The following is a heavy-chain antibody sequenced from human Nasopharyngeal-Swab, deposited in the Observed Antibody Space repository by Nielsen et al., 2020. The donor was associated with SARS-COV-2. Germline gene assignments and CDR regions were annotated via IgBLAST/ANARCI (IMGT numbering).Heavy chain of an antibody. V-gene: IGHV3-30-3*01. J-gene: IGHJ6*02. CDR3: ARDPMITFGGVIVADYYYYGMDV. CDR1: GFIFKNYA. Sequence: PGGSLRLSCSASGFIFKNYAMHWVRQAPGKGLEWVAVISYDGSNKYYADSVKGRFTISRDNSKNTLYLQMNSLRAEDTAVYYCARDPMITFGGVIVADYYYYGMDVWGQGTTVTVSS. D-gene: IGHD3-16*02. CDR2: ISYDGSNK.